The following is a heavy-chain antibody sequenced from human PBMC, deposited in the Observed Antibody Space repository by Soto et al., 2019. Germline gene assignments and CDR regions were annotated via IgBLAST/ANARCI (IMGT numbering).Heavy chain of an antibody. Sequence: QVQLQESGPGLVKPSETLSLTCTVSGDSISTYYWSWVRQPPGKGPEWIGDIYYTGSTNYNSSLKSRVTISVDTSKNQFSLKLSSVTAADTAVYYCARGRYDVLTGYYPWSYHYYMDVWGKGTTVTVSS. J-gene: IGHJ6*03. V-gene: IGHV4-59*01. CDR1: GDSISTYY. CDR3: ARGRYDVLTGYYPWSYHYYMDV. D-gene: IGHD3-9*01. CDR2: IYYTGST.